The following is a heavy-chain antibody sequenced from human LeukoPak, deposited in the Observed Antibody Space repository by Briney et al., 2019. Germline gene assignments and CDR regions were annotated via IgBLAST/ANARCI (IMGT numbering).Heavy chain of an antibody. CDR3: ARDRSSSY. D-gene: IGHD6-13*01. J-gene: IGHJ4*02. CDR1: GFTFKSHH. V-gene: IGHV3-30-3*01. CDR2: ISYDGSNK. Sequence: GGSLRLSCAASGFTFKSHHMSWVRQAPGKGLEWVAVISYDGSNKYYADSVKGRFTISRDNSKNTLYLQMNSLRAEDTAVYYCARDRSSSYWGQGTLVTVSS.